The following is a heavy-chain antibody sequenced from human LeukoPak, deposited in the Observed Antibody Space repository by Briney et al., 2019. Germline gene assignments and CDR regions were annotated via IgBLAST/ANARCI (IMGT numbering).Heavy chain of an antibody. CDR3: ASLSLEWLYPDY. Sequence: SETLSLTCTVSGGSISGYYWSWIRQPPGKGLEWIGYIYYSGSTNYNPSLKSRVTISVDTSKNQFSLKLSSVTAADTAVYYCASLSLEWLYPDYWGQGTLVTVSS. D-gene: IGHD3-3*01. J-gene: IGHJ4*02. CDR1: GGSISGYY. V-gene: IGHV4-59*01. CDR2: IYYSGST.